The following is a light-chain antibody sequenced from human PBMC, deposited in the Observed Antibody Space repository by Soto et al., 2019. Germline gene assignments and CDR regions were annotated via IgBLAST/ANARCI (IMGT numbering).Light chain of an antibody. V-gene: IGKV3-15*01. CDR1: QSVSSN. Sequence: EIVMTQSPATLSVSPGERATLSCRASQSVSSNLAWYQQKPGQAPRLLIYGASTRGPGSPARFSGSGAGTEFTLTISSLQSEDFAVYYCQQYNNWPPWTFGQGTKVEIK. CDR2: GAS. J-gene: IGKJ1*01. CDR3: QQYNNWPPWT.